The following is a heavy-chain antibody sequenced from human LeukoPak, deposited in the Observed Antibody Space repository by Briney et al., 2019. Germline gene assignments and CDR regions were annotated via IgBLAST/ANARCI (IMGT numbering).Heavy chain of an antibody. CDR3: ARDGPYYDILSGYNYFDY. D-gene: IGHD3-9*01. Sequence: GGSLRLSCVASGFTFSSYWMYWVRQAPGKGLVWVSRINSDGSITSYADSVKGRFTISRDNAKNTLYLQMNSLRAEDTAVYYCARDGPYYDILSGYNYFDYWGQGTLVTVSS. CDR2: INSDGSIT. CDR1: GFTFSSYW. V-gene: IGHV3-74*01. J-gene: IGHJ4*02.